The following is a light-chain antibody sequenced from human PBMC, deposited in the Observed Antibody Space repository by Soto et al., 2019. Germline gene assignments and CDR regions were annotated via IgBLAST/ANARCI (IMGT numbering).Light chain of an antibody. Sequence: DIVMPQSPLSLPVTPGEPASISCRSSQSLLQSHGNKYLDWYVQKPGQSPQLLIYWGSNRASGVPDRLSGSGSGTDFTLKISRVEAEDVGVYYCMQGQQTPLTFGQGTLLEIK. CDR2: WGS. CDR3: MQGQQTPLT. V-gene: IGKV2-28*01. CDR1: QSLLQSHGNKY. J-gene: IGKJ5*01.